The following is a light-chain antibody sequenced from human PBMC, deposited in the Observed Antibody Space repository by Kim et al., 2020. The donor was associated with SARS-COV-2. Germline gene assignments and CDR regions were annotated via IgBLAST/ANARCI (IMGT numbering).Light chain of an antibody. CDR3: QQRSNWPPT. V-gene: IGKV3-11*01. CDR2: DAS. J-gene: IGKJ4*01. Sequence: EIVLTQSPATLSWSPGERATLSCRASQSVSSYLAWYQQKPGQAPRLLIYDASNRATGIPARFSGSGSGTDFTLTISYLEPEDFAVYYCQQRSNWPPTFGGGTKVEIK. CDR1: QSVSSY.